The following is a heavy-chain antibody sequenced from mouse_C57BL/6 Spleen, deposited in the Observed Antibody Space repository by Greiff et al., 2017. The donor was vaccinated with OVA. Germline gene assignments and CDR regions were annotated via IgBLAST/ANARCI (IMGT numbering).Heavy chain of an antibody. Sequence: EVQLQQSGAELVRPGASVKLSCTASGFNIKDDYMHWVKQRPEQGLEWIGWIDPENGDTEYASKFQGKATITADTSSNTAYLQLSSLTSEDTAVDYCTSEDYYGSSCKAWFAYWGQGTLVTVSA. D-gene: IGHD1-1*01. CDR1: GFNIKDDY. CDR3: TSEDYYGSSCKAWFAY. V-gene: IGHV14-4*01. J-gene: IGHJ3*01. CDR2: IDPENGDT.